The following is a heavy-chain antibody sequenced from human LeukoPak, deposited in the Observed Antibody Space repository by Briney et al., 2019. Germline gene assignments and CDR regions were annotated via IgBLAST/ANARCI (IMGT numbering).Heavy chain of an antibody. Sequence: GGSLRLSCAASGFTFSIHGMNWVRQAPGKGLEWVSYIINSGGTVYYTDSVKGRFTISRDNAKNSLHLQMNSLRAEDTAVYYCAREKSDYFDSSGYALDFDYWGQGTLVTVSS. CDR3: AREKSDYFDSSGYALDFDY. CDR1: GFTFSIHG. CDR2: IINSGGTV. J-gene: IGHJ4*02. V-gene: IGHV3-48*04. D-gene: IGHD3-22*01.